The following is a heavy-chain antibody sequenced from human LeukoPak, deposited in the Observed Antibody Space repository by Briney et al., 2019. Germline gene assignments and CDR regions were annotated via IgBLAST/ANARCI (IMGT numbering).Heavy chain of an antibody. CDR1: GFTFSVYA. J-gene: IGHJ6*02. CDR3: ARSLEGDGVTTFGGPYYYGMDV. Sequence: GGSLRLSCVTSGFTFSVYAMSWVRQAPGKGLEWVSVIYSGGSTYYADSVKGRFTISRDNSKNTLYLQMNSLRAEDTAVYYCARSLEGDGVTTFGGPYYYGMDVWGQGTTVTVSS. D-gene: IGHD4-17*01. CDR2: IYSGGST. V-gene: IGHV3-53*01.